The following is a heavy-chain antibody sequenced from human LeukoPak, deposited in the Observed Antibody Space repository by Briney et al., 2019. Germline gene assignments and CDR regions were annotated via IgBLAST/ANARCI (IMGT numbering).Heavy chain of an antibody. J-gene: IGHJ5*02. V-gene: IGHV3-7*01. CDR3: AKDSLLTVVSPVAAS. Sequence: GGSLRLSCAASGFTFTTYWMSWVRQAPGKGLEWVANIRQDGSEKYYVDSVKGRFAISRDNAKNSLFLQMSALSVEDTAVYYCAKDSLLTVVSPVAASWGQGIQVTVSS. CDR2: IRQDGSEK. CDR1: GFTFTTYW. D-gene: IGHD4-23*01.